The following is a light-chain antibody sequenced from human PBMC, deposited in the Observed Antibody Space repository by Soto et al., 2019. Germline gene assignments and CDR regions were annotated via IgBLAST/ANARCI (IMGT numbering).Light chain of an antibody. V-gene: IGKV1-5*03. CDR2: KAS. Sequence: DIQMSQSPSTLSGSVGDRVTITCRASQTISSWLAWYQQKPGKAPKLLIYKASTLKSGVPSRFSGSGSGTEFTLTINSLQSDDFGIYYCQQYANNPWTFGQGTKVDI. J-gene: IGKJ1*01. CDR3: QQYANNPWT. CDR1: QTISSW.